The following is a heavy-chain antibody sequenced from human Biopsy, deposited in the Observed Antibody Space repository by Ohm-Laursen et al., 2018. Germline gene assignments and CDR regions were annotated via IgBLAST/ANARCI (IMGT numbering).Heavy chain of an antibody. CDR2: IIPMFGTA. J-gene: IGHJ4*02. D-gene: IGHD1-26*01. CDR1: GGTFINYA. Sequence: VKISCKASGGTFINYAISWVRQAPGQGLEWMGGIIPMFGTANYAQMFQGRVTISADESTSTSYMELGSLTTEDTAIYYCARGPHSGSHSCFDYWGRGTLVTVSS. V-gene: IGHV1-69*13. CDR3: ARGPHSGSHSCFDY.